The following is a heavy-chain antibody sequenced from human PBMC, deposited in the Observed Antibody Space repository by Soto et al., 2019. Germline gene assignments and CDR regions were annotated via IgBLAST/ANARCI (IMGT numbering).Heavy chain of an antibody. CDR3: AGLRGYAGSPIDY. J-gene: IGHJ4*02. CDR2: ISYSGNT. V-gene: IGHV4-59*01. D-gene: IGHD2-15*01. Sequence: NPSETLSLTCTVSGGSIISGYWSWIRQPPGKGLEWIGYISYSGNTNYNPSLKSRVTMPVDTPKNQFSLRLSSVTTADTAVYYCAGLRGYAGSPIDYWGQGTRVTVSS. CDR1: GGSIISGY.